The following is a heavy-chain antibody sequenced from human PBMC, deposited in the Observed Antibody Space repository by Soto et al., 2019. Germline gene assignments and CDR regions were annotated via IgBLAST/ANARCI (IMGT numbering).Heavy chain of an antibody. CDR3: ARDERYSNYFDY. J-gene: IGHJ4*02. CDR1: GASISAGAYY. V-gene: IGHV4-31*03. D-gene: IGHD1-1*01. CDR2: IYYNGNS. Sequence: SETLSLTCTVSGASISAGAYYWGWIRQHPGKGLEWIGYIYYNGNSYYSPSLKGRVSISPDTSKNQFSLKLSSVTAADTAVYYCARDERYSNYFDYWGRGTMVTVYS.